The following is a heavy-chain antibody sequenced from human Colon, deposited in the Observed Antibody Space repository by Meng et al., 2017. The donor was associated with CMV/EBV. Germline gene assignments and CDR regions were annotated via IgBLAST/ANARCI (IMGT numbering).Heavy chain of an antibody. Sequence: FTFSTGWMTWVRQAPGKGLEWVGRIKSKTDGGTTDYAAPVKGRFTISRDDSKNTLYLQMNSLKTEDTAVYYCTTDLEGYSGYRDFDYWGQGTLVTVSS. V-gene: IGHV3-15*07. J-gene: IGHJ4*02. CDR1: FTFSTGW. CDR2: IKSKTDGGTT. D-gene: IGHD5-12*01. CDR3: TTDLEGYSGYRDFDY.